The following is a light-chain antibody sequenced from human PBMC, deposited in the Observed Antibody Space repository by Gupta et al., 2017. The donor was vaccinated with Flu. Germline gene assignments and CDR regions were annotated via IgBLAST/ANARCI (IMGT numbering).Light chain of an antibody. CDR3: CSYAGSSTFV. CDR1: SSNIGTYNL. Sequence: QSALTQPASVSGSPGQSITISCTGTSSNIGTYNLVSWYQQLPGKAPKLILYEGSKRPSGVSNRFSGYKSANTASLTISGLQAEDEADYYCCSYAGSSTFVFGTGTKVTVL. J-gene: IGLJ1*01. V-gene: IGLV2-23*03. CDR2: EGS.